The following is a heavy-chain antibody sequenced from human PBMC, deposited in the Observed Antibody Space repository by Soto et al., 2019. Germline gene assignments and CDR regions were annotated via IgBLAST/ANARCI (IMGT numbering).Heavy chain of an antibody. J-gene: IGHJ4*02. D-gene: IGHD6-19*01. V-gene: IGHV3-21*01. CDR3: ARDLRYSSGWYYFDY. CDR1: GFTFSSYS. CDR2: ISSSSSYI. Sequence: LRLSCAASGFTFSSYSMNWVRQAPGKGLEWVSSISSSSSYIYYADSVKGRFTISRDNAKNSLYLQMNSLRAEDTAVYYCARDLRYSSGWYYFDYWGQGTLVTVSS.